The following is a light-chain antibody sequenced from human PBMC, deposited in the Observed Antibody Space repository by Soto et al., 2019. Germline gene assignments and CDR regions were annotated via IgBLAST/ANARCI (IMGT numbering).Light chain of an antibody. CDR3: QSYDSSNHVV. CDR1: SGSIASNY. J-gene: IGLJ2*01. V-gene: IGLV6-57*02. CDR2: EDN. Sequence: NFMLTQPHSVSESPGQTVTISCTGSSGSIASNYVQWYQHRPGSAPTTVIYEDNQRHSGVPDRFSGSIDSSSNSASLTISGLKTEDEADYYCQSYDSSNHVVFGGGTKLTVL.